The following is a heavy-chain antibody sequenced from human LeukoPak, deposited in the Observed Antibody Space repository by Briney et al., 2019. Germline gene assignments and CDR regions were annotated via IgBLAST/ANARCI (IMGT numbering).Heavy chain of an antibody. V-gene: IGHV3-74*01. Sequence: GGSLRLSCAASGFTFSSYWMHWVRQAPGKGLVWVSRINSDGSSTSYADSVKGRFTISRDNAKNTLYLQMNSLRAEDTAVYYCARGDVTSDAFDIWGQGTMVTVSS. CDR3: ARGDVTSDAFDI. CDR1: GFTFSSYW. D-gene: IGHD4-17*01. CDR2: INSDGSST. J-gene: IGHJ3*02.